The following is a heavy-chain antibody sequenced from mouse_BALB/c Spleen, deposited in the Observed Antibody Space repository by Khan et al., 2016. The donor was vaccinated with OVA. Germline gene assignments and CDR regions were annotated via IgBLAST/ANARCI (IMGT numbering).Heavy chain of an antibody. D-gene: IGHD4-1*01. CDR1: GFTFSSYS. J-gene: IGHJ3*01. CDR2: ISSGGDYT. Sequence: DVHLVESGGDLVKPGGSLKLSCAASGFTFSSYSMSWVRQTPDKRLEWVASISSGGDYTYSPDSVKGRFTISRDNAKNTLYLQMSDLKSEDTAMYYCADHLTGSFAYWGQGTLVTVSA. CDR3: ADHLTGSFAY. V-gene: IGHV5-6*01.